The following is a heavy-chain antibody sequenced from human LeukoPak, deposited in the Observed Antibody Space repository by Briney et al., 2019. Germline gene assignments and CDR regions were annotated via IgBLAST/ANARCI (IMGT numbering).Heavy chain of an antibody. D-gene: IGHD3/OR15-3a*01. J-gene: IGHJ4*02. V-gene: IGHV4-38-2*02. Sequence: SETLSLTCTVSGYSISSTYYWGWIRQPPGKGLEWVGSVFHSGNTYYNASLKSQVSISIDTSKNQFSLRLTSDCARQTGSGLFILPGGQGTLVTVSS. CDR3: ILP. CDR1: GYSISSTYY. CDR2: VFHSGNT.